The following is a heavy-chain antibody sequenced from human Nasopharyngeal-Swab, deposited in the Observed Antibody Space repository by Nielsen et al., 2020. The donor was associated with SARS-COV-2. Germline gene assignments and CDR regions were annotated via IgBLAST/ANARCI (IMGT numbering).Heavy chain of an antibody. D-gene: IGHD5-18*01. CDR3: ATTLRGNSDGRY. Sequence: VRQAPGKGLEWVSSISSSSSYIYYADSVKGRFTISRDNAKNTLYLQMNSLRPEDTAVYYCATTLRGNSDGRYWGQGTLVTVSS. J-gene: IGHJ4*02. V-gene: IGHV3-21*01. CDR2: ISSSSSYI.